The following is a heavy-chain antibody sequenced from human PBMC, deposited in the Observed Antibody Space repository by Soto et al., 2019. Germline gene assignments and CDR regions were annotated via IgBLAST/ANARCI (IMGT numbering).Heavy chain of an antibody. CDR2: IYYSGST. D-gene: IGHD2-15*01. Sequence: PSETLSLTCTVSGGSISSSSYYWGWIRQPPGKGLEWIGSIYYSGSTYYNPSLKSRVTISVDTSKNQFSLKLSSVTAADTAVYYCARQPHPHCSGGSCYYDGHYGMDVWGQGTTVTVSS. V-gene: IGHV4-39*01. CDR3: ARQPHPHCSGGSCYYDGHYGMDV. CDR1: GGSISSSSYY. J-gene: IGHJ6*02.